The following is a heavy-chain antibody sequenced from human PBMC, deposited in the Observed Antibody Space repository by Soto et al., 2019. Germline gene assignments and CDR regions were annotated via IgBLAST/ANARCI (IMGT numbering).Heavy chain of an antibody. CDR1: GFTFSSYS. V-gene: IGHV3-48*02. CDR3: ARDSFHLVWFGDPYGMDV. J-gene: IGHJ6*02. D-gene: IGHD3-10*01. CDR2: ISSSSSTI. Sequence: EVQLVESGGGLVQPGGSLRLSCAASGFTFSSYSMNWVRQAPGKGLEWVSYISSSSSTIYYADSVKGRFTISRDNAKNSLYLQMNSLRDEDTAVYYCARDSFHLVWFGDPYGMDVWGQGTTVTVSS.